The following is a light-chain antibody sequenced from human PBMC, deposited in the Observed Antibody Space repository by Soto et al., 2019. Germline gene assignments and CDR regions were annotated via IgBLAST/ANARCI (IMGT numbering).Light chain of an antibody. CDR1: QAISTW. CDR2: AAS. J-gene: IGKJ1*01. CDR3: QQANSFPRT. V-gene: IGKV1D-12*01. Sequence: DIQMTQSPSSVSASVGDRVTITCRASQAISTWLAWYQQKPGKAPKLLIYAASNLQTGVPSRFSDSGSGTDFTLTISSLQPEDFATYYCQQANSFPRTFGQGTKVEIK.